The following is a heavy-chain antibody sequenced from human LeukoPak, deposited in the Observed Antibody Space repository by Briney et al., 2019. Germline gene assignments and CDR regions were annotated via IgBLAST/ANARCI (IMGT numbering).Heavy chain of an antibody. CDR3: ARGHYDILTASYKWTPDY. CDR2: ITSGGTYT. Sequence: GGSLRLSCAASGFTFSTYNMNWVRQAPGKGLEWVSSITSGGTYTYYADSVKGRFTTSRDNAKNSLTLQLSSLRAEDTAVYYCARGHYDILTASYKWTPDYWGQGILVTVSS. V-gene: IGHV3-21*06. D-gene: IGHD3-9*01. CDR1: GFTFSTYN. J-gene: IGHJ4*02.